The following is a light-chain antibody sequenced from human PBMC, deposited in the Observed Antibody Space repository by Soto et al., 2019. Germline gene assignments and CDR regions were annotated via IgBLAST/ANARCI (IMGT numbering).Light chain of an antibody. CDR2: DVS. CDR1: SSDVGGYNY. Sequence: QSVLTQPASVSGSPGQSITISCTGSSSDVGGYNYVSWYQQHPGKVPKLMIYDVSNRPSGVSNRFSGSKSGNTASLTISGLQAEDEAYYYCSSYTSSSTYVFGTGTNFTVL. V-gene: IGLV2-14*03. CDR3: SSYTSSSTYV. J-gene: IGLJ1*01.